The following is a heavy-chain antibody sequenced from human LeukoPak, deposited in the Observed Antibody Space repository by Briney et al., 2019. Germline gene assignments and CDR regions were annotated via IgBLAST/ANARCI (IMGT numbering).Heavy chain of an antibody. CDR1: GFTFSDYY. V-gene: IGHV3-11*01. Sequence: GGSLRLSCAASGFTFSDYYMSWIRQAPGKGLEWVSFISSSGSTIYYADSVKGRFTISRDNAKNSLYLQMISLRAEDTAVYYCARGRYSSSWRYYYYGMDVWGQGTTVTASS. D-gene: IGHD6-13*01. CDR3: ARGRYSSSWRYYYYGMDV. J-gene: IGHJ6*02. CDR2: ISSSGSTI.